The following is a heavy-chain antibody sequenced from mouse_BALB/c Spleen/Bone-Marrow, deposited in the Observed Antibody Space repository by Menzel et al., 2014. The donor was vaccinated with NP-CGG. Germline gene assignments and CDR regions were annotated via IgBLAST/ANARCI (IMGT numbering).Heavy chain of an antibody. Sequence: VQLQQSGAELVKPGASVKLSCKASGYTFTSYYMYWVKQRPGQGLEWIGGINPSNGGTNFNEKFKSKATLTVDKSSSTAYMQLNSLTSEDSAVYYCTRDHYYYGSSYWYFDVWGAGTTVTVSS. CDR1: GYTFTSYY. D-gene: IGHD1-1*01. J-gene: IGHJ1*01. CDR3: TRDHYYYGSSYWYFDV. CDR2: INPSNGGT. V-gene: IGHV1S81*02.